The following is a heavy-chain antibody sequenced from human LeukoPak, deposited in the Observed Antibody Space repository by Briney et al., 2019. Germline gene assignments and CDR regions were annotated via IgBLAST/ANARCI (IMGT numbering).Heavy chain of an antibody. CDR1: GGSISSYY. Sequence: ASETLSLICTVSGGSISSYYWSWIRQPAGRGLEWIGRIYTSGNTNYNPSLTSRVTMSVDTSKTQFSLKLSSVTAADTAVYYCATSGGPSTSGYYYMDVWGKGTTVTVSS. CDR3: ATSGGPSTSGYYYMDV. CDR2: IYTSGNT. V-gene: IGHV4-4*07. J-gene: IGHJ6*03. D-gene: IGHD2-2*01.